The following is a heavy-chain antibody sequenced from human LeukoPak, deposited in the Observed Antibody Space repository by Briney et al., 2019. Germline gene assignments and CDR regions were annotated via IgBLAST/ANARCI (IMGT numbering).Heavy chain of an antibody. CDR1: GFNFANHA. CDR3: AREYSSGFHYYDY. V-gene: IGHV3-23*01. J-gene: IGHJ4*02. CDR2: ISGGGDIT. Sequence: LTGGSLRLSCAASGFNFANHAMSWVRQTPGKGLEWVSAISGGGDITYYADSVKGRFTISRDNAKNSLHLQMNSLSAEDTALYYCAREYSSGFHYYDYWGRGTLVTVSS. D-gene: IGHD6-19*01.